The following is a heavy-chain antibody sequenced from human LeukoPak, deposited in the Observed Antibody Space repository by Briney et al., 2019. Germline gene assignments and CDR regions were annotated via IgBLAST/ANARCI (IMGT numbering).Heavy chain of an antibody. CDR3: ARRAVAGRYYSDY. V-gene: IGHV4-38-2*01. J-gene: IGHJ4*02. Sequence: PSETLSLTCAVSGYSISSGYYWGWIRQPPGKGLEWIGSIYHSGSTYYNPSLKSRVTISVDTSKNQFSLKLSSVTAADTAVYYCARRAVAGRYYSDYWGQGTLVTVSS. CDR1: GYSISSGYY. D-gene: IGHD6-19*01. CDR2: IYHSGST.